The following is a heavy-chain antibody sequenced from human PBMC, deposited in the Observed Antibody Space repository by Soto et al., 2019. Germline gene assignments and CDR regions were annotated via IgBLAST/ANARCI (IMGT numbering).Heavy chain of an antibody. V-gene: IGHV3-74*01. J-gene: IGHJ4*02. CDR2: IDSDGSST. Sequence: GGSLRLSCAASGFTFSNYCMHWVRQVPGQGLLWVSHIDSDGSSTSYADSVKGRFTISRDNAKDTLYLQMNSLRAEDTAVYYCVRDDIGPAIDYWGLGTLVTVSS. CDR3: VRDDIGPAIDY. CDR1: GFTFSNYC.